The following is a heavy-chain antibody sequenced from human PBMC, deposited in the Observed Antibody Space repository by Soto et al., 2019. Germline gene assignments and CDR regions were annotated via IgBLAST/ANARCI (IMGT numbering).Heavy chain of an antibody. CDR1: GYSISSSNW. Sequence: SETLSLTCAVSGYSISSSNWWGWIRQPPGKGLEWIGYIYYSGSTNYNPSLKSRVTISVDTSKNQFSLKLSSVTAADTAVYYCARALWGPAGHINWFDPWGQGTLVTAPQ. CDR3: ARALWGPAGHINWFDP. J-gene: IGHJ5*02. V-gene: IGHV4-28*03. D-gene: IGHD2-2*01. CDR2: IYYSGST.